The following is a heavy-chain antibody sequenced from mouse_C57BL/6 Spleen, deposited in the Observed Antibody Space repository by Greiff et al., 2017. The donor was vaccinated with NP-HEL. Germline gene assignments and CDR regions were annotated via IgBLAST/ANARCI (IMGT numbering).Heavy chain of an antibody. CDR1: GFTFNTYA. CDR2: IRSKSSNYAT. CDR3: VREPYGSSYVGGYFDV. Sequence: EVMLVESGGGLVQPKGSLKLSCAASGFTFNTYAMHWVRQAPGKGLEWVARIRSKSSNYATYYADSVKDRFTISRDDSQSMLYLQMNNLKTEDTAMYYCVREPYGSSYVGGYFDVWGTGTTVTVSS. D-gene: IGHD1-1*01. J-gene: IGHJ1*03. V-gene: IGHV10-3*01.